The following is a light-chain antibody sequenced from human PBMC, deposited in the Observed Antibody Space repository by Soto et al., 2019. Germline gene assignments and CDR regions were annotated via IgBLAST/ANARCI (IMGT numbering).Light chain of an antibody. J-gene: IGKJ4*01. CDR3: QQFSSYPLT. V-gene: IGKV3-20*01. CDR2: DAS. Sequence: EIVLTQSPGTLSLSPGETATVSCRASQTVRNNYLAWYQQKPGQAPRLLIYDASSRATGIPDRFSGGGSGTDFTLTISRLEPEDFAVYYCQQFSSYPLTFGGGTKVDIK. CDR1: QTVRNNY.